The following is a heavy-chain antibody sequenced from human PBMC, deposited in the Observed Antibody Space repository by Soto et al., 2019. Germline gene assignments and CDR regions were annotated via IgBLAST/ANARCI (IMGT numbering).Heavy chain of an antibody. CDR2: IKRKIDGEAT. CDR1: GFSFSNAW. Sequence: EVQLVESGGGLVKPGGSLRLSCAGSGFSFSNAWMNWVRQAPGKGLEWVGRIKRKIDGEATDYAAPVKGRFTVSRDDSKSALYLDMNSLKGDGPGVYYCTTGSVEGVWGQGTTVTVSS. J-gene: IGHJ6*02. CDR3: TTGSVEGV. V-gene: IGHV3-15*07. D-gene: IGHD2-15*01.